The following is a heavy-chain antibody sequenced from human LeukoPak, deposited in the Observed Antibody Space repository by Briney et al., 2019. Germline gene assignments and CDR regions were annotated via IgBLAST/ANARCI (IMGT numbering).Heavy chain of an antibody. CDR1: GGSIISYY. CDR3: ARENSGSYREFDY. V-gene: IGHV4-4*07. J-gene: IGHJ4*02. CDR2: IYTSGST. Sequence: SETLSPTCTVAGGSIISYYGGWIRQPAGKGREWIGRIYTSGSTNYNASLKSRVSMSVDTSKNQFSLKLSSVTAADTAVFYCARENSGSYREFDYWGQGTLVTVSS. D-gene: IGHD1-26*01.